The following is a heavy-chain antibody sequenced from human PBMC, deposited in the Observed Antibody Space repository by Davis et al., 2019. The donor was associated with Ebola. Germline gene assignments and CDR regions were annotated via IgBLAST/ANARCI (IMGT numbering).Heavy chain of an antibody. J-gene: IGHJ5*02. Sequence: GESLKISCTVSGFTFRDSAMSWVRRAPGKGLEWVSSISVTGSIRHHADSVEGRFTVSRDNSKNTVYLHMSILRAEDTAVYYCARDEGIMGLDPWGQRTLVTVSS. CDR2: ISVTGSIR. V-gene: IGHV3-23*01. D-gene: IGHD2-8*01. CDR3: ARDEGIMGLDP. CDR1: GFTFRDSA.